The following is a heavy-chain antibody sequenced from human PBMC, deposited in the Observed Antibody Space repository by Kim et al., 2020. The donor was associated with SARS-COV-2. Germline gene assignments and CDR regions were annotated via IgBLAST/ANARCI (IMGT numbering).Heavy chain of an antibody. CDR1: GFTFSSYA. CDR2: ISGSGGST. Sequence: GGSLRLSCAASGFTFSSYAMSWVRQAPGKGLEWVSAISGSGGSTYYADSVKGRFTISRDNSKNTLYLQMNSLRAEDTAVYYCAKDQELHYDILTGYFFSYFDLWGRGTLVTVSS. V-gene: IGHV3-23*01. CDR3: AKDQELHYDILTGYFFSYFDL. D-gene: IGHD3-9*01. J-gene: IGHJ2*01.